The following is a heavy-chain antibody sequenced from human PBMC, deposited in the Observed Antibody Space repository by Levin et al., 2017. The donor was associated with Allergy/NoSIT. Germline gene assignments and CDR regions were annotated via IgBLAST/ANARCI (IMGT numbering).Heavy chain of an antibody. V-gene: IGHV3-74*01. CDR3: ARGSNFAHDY. Sequence: PGESLKISCAASGFTFSRYSMHWVRQGPGKGLVWVSRIYTDGSGTSYADSVKGRFTISRDNAKSTLFLQMNSLRAEDTAVYYCARGSNFAHDYWGQGTLVTVSS. D-gene: IGHD1-7*01. CDR1: GFTFSRYS. J-gene: IGHJ4*02. CDR2: IYTDGSGT.